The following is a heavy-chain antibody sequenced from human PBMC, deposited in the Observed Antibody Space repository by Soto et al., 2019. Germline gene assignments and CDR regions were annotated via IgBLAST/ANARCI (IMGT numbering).Heavy chain of an antibody. CDR3: AKQGNGYNSDY. J-gene: IGHJ4*02. CDR2: ISAYNGNT. Sequence: ASVNVSFKASGYTFTSYGISWVRQAPGQGLELMGWISAYNGNTNYAQKLQGRVTMTTXXXXXXAXMXLXXXXSDDTAVYYCAKQGNGYNSDYWGQGTLVTVSS. D-gene: IGHD5-12*01. V-gene: IGHV1-18*04. CDR1: GYTFTSYG.